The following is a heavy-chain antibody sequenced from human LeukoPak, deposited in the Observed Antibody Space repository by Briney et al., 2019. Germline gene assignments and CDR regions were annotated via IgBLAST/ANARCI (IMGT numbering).Heavy chain of an antibody. J-gene: IGHJ6*02. CDR2: ISSSGSTI. V-gene: IGHV3-48*03. CDR3: ARVDYNGMDV. CDR1: GFTFRSYE. Sequence: PGGSLRLSCAASGFTFRSYEMNWVRQAPGKGLEWVLYISSSGSTIYYAASVKGRFTTSRDNAKNSLYLQMNSLRAEDTAVYYCARVDYNGMDVWGQGTTVTVSS.